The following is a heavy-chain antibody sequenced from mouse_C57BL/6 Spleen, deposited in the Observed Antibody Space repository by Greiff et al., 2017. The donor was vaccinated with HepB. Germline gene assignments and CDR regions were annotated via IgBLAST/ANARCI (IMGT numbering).Heavy chain of an antibody. Sequence: QVQLQQPGAELARPGASVKMSCKASGYTFTSYTMHWVKQRPGQGLEWIGYINPSSGYTKYNQKFKDKATLTADKSSSTAYMQLSSLTSEDSAVYYCARSRWDYWYFDVWGTGTTVTVSS. J-gene: IGHJ1*03. CDR2: INPSSGYT. CDR1: GYTFTSYT. V-gene: IGHV1-4*01. CDR3: ARSRWDYWYFDV. D-gene: IGHD1-1*02.